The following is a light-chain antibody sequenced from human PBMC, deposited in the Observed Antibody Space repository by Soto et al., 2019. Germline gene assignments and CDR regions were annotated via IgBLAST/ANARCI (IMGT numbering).Light chain of an antibody. CDR1: QSVSSY. Sequence: EIVLTQSPVTLSLSPGERTTLSCRASQSVSSYFAWYQQKPGQAPRLLIYDASNRATGIPARFSGSGSGTDFPLTISSLEPEDFAVYYCQQRSNWPWTFGQGTKVEI. CDR3: QQRSNWPWT. CDR2: DAS. V-gene: IGKV3-11*01. J-gene: IGKJ1*01.